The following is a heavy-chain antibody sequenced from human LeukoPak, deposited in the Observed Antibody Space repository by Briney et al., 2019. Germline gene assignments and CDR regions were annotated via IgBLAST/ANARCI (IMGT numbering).Heavy chain of an antibody. D-gene: IGHD4-11*01. CDR3: ARGRVYSK. V-gene: IGHV3-48*03. CDR2: ISSSADTI. Sequence: GGSLRLSCEASGFTFSSYEMNWVRQAPGKGLEWVSYISSSADTIYYADSVKGRFTISSDNAKNSLYLQMNSLRAEDTALYYCARGRVYSKWGQGTLVTVSS. J-gene: IGHJ4*02. CDR1: GFTFSSYE.